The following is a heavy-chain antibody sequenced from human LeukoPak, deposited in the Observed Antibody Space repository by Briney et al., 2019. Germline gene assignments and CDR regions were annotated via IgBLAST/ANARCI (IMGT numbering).Heavy chain of an antibody. J-gene: IGHJ4*02. CDR3: ATGEKRRGINMVRGVHSLLRGGGLDY. V-gene: IGHV4-59*12. Sequence: SETLSLTCTVSGGSISSYYWSWIRQPPGKGLEWIGYIYYSGSTNYNPSLKSRVTISVDTSKNQFSLNLSSVTAADTAEYYCATGEKRRGINMVRGVHSLLRGGGLDYWGQGTLVTVSS. CDR2: IYYSGST. D-gene: IGHD3-10*01. CDR1: GGSISSYY.